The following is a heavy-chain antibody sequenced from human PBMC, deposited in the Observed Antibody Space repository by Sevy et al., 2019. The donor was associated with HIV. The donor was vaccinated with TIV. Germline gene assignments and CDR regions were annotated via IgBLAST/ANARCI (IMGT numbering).Heavy chain of an antibody. CDR3: AKDGGRVVVAATPFDY. J-gene: IGHJ4*02. D-gene: IGHD2-15*01. V-gene: IGHV3-23*01. CDR2: ISGSGGST. CDR1: GFTFSSYA. Sequence: GGSLRLSCAASGFTFSSYAMSWVRQAPGKGLEWVSAISGSGGSTYYEDSVKGRFTISRDNSKNTLYLQMNSLRAEDTAVYYCAKDGGRVVVAATPFDYWGQGTLVTVSS.